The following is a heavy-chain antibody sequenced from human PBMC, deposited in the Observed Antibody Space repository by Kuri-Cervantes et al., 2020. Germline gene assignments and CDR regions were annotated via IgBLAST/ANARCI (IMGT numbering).Heavy chain of an antibody. V-gene: IGHV3-7*03. J-gene: IGHJ4*02. CDR2: IKQDGSEK. CDR3: AKYLVDSSGYYYTGFDY. Sequence: GGSLRLSCAASGFTFSSYSMNWVRQAPGKGLEWVANIKQDGSEKYYVDSVKGRFTISRDNAKNSLYLQMNSLRAEDTAVYYCAKYLVDSSGYYYTGFDYWGQGTLVTVSS. D-gene: IGHD3-22*01. CDR1: GFTFSSYS.